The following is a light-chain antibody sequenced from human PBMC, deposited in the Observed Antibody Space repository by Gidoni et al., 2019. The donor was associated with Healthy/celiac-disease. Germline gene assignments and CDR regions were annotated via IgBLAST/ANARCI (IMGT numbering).Light chain of an antibody. J-gene: IGKJ5*01. CDR3: MQALQTPIT. CDR2: LGS. CDR1: QSLLHSNGYNY. V-gene: IGKV2-28*01. Sequence: DIVMTQSPLSLPVTPGEPASISCTSSQSLLHSNGYNYLDWYLQKPGLSPQLLIYLGSNRASGVPDRFSGSGSGTDFTLKISRVEAEDVGVYYCMQALQTPITFGQGTRLEIK.